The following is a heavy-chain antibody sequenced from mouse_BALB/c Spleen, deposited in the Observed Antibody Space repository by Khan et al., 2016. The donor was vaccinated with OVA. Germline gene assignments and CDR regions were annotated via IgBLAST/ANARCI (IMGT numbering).Heavy chain of an antibody. Sequence: VQLQESGAELVKTGASVKLSCQASGYTFTSYYMYWVKQRPGQGLEWIGEINPSNGGTNFNEKFKSKATLTVDKSSNTAYMQLSSLTSEDSAVYYCARSGYGSFAYWGQGTLVTVSA. D-gene: IGHD2-2*01. CDR3: ARSGYGSFAY. J-gene: IGHJ3*01. CDR2: INPSNGGT. CDR1: GYTFTSYY. V-gene: IGHV1S81*02.